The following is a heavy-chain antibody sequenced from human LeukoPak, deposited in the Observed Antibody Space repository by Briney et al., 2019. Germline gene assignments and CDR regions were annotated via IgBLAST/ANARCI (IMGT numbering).Heavy chain of an antibody. D-gene: IGHD6-19*01. J-gene: IGHJ4*02. Sequence: GGSLRLSCAVSGFTFSGFWMSWSRQAPGKGLEWVASINSDGSEGYYADVVKGRFTISRDNSKNTLYLQMNSLRAEDTAVYYCARPSLTWYSSGWYDLFDYWGQGTLVTVSS. V-gene: IGHV3-7*01. CDR1: GFTFSGFW. CDR3: ARPSLTWYSSGWYDLFDY. CDR2: INSDGSEG.